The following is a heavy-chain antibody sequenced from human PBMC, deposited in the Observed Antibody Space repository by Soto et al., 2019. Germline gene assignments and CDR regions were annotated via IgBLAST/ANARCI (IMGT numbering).Heavy chain of an antibody. Sequence: SGPTLVNPTQTLTLTCTFSGFSLGTSGMCVSWIRQPPGKALEWLARIDWDDDKYYNASLRTRLTISKDTSKNQVVLTMTNVDPVDTGTYFCARIWGIAGATDYWGPGILVTVSS. CDR3: ARIWGIAGATDY. V-gene: IGHV2-70*11. CDR1: GFSLGTSGMC. D-gene: IGHD1-26*01. J-gene: IGHJ4*02. CDR2: IDWDDDK.